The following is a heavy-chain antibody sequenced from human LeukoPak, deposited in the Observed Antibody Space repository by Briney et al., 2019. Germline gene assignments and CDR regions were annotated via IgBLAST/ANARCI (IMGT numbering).Heavy chain of an antibody. J-gene: IGHJ4*02. Sequence: GGSLRLSCAAPGFIFNDYYMSWIRQAPGKGLEWLSYISRTGNTIYYRDSVKGRFTISRDNANNLLHLQMDNLRAEDTAVYYCARDLGSSTVTTAFDYWGQGTLVTVSS. V-gene: IGHV3-11*01. CDR1: GFIFNDYY. D-gene: IGHD4-17*01. CDR3: ARDLGSSTVTTAFDY. CDR2: ISRTGNTI.